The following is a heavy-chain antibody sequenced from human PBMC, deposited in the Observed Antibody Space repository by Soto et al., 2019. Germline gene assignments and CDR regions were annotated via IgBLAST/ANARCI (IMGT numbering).Heavy chain of an antibody. CDR3: ARLRVTTVDY. V-gene: IGHV4-30-2*01. D-gene: IGHD2-21*02. CDR1: GGSISSGGYS. J-gene: IGHJ4*02. CDR2: IYHSGST. Sequence: SETLSLTCAVSGGSISSGGYSWSWIRQPPGKGLEWIGYIYHSGSTYYNPSPKSRVTISVDRSKNQFSLKLSSVTAADTAVYYSARLRVTTVDYWGQGTLVTVSS.